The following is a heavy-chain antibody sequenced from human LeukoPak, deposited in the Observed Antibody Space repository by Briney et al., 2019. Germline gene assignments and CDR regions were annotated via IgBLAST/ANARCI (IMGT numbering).Heavy chain of an antibody. J-gene: IGHJ4*02. CDR3: ARGPPAIVGATTSDY. Sequence: ASVKVSCKASGYTFTSYDINWVRPATGQGLEWMGWMNPNSGNTGYAQKFQGRVTMTRNTSISTAYMELSSLRSEDTAVYYCARGPPAIVGATTSDYWGQGTLVTVSS. CDR1: GYTFTSYD. V-gene: IGHV1-8*01. D-gene: IGHD1-26*01. CDR2: MNPNSGNT.